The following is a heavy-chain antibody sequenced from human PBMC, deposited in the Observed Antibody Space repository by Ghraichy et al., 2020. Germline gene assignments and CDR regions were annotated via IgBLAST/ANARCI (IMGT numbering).Heavy chain of an antibody. CDR3: ARAWGQTQQLDY. Sequence: SETLSLTCTVSGGSISSYYWSWIRQPPGKGLEWIGYIYYSGSTNYNPSLKSRVTISVDTSKNQFSLKLSSVTAADTAVYYCARAWGQTQQLDYWGQGTLVTVSS. V-gene: IGHV4-59*01. D-gene: IGHD1/OR15-1a*01. J-gene: IGHJ4*02. CDR2: IYYSGST. CDR1: GGSISSYY.